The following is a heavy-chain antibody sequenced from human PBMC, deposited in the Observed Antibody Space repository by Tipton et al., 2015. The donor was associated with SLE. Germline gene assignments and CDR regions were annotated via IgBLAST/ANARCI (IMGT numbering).Heavy chain of an antibody. D-gene: IGHD3-10*01. CDR1: GGSINTGGYY. V-gene: IGHV4-31*03. CDR3: ARVGWDLLWFGEYQPHNWFDP. CDR2: IYYSGST. J-gene: IGHJ5*02. Sequence: TLSLTCTVSGGSINTGGYYWSWIRQPPGKGLEWIGYIYYSGSTYYNPSLKSRVTISVDTSKNQFSLKLSSVTAADTAVYYCARVGWDLLWFGEYQPHNWFDPWGQGTLVTVSS.